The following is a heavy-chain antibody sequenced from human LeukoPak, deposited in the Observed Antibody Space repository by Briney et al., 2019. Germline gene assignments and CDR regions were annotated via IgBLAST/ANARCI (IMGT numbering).Heavy chain of an antibody. CDR2: ISSSSSYI. D-gene: IGHD3-10*01. V-gene: IGHV3-21*01. Sequence: GGSLRLSCAASGFTFSSYSMNWVRQAPGKGLEWVSSISSSSSYIYYADSVKGRFTISRGNAKNSLYLQMNSLRAEDTAVYYCARDWVHYYGSGSFHWGQGTLVTVSS. J-gene: IGHJ4*02. CDR3: ARDWVHYYGSGSFH. CDR1: GFTFSSYS.